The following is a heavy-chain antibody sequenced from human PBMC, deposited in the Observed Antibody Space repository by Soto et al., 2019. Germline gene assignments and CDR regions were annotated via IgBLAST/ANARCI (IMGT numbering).Heavy chain of an antibody. J-gene: IGHJ4*02. CDR1: GFTFISYG. Sequence: GGSLRLSCAASGFTFISYGMHWVLQAPGKGLEWVAVISYDGSNKYYADSVKGRFTISRDNSKNTLYLQMNSLRAEDTAVYYCAKLGYCSGGSCYTVDYWGQGT. CDR2: ISYDGSNK. CDR3: AKLGYCSGGSCYTVDY. D-gene: IGHD2-15*01. V-gene: IGHV3-30*18.